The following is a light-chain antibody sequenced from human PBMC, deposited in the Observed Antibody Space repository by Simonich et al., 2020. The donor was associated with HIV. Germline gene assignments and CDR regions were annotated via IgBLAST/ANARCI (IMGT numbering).Light chain of an antibody. CDR3: QQRSNWLT. Sequence: EIVLTQSPATLSLSPGERATLSCRASQSVSSYLALYQQKPGQAPRLLIYDASNRATGIPARFSGSGSGTDFTLTNSSLEPEDFAVYYCQQRSNWLTFGGGTKVEIK. CDR1: QSVSSY. J-gene: IGKJ4*01. V-gene: IGKV3-11*01. CDR2: DAS.